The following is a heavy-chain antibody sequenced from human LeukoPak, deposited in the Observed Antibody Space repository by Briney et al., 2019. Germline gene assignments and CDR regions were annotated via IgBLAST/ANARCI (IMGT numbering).Heavy chain of an antibody. CDR1: VFTVSSNY. Sequence: GGSLRLSCAASVFTVSSNYMSWVRQAPGKGLEWVSVIYSGGSTYYADSVKGRFTISRDNSKNTLYLQMNSLRAEDMAVYYCARSPAIAVAGTNFDYWGQGTLVTVSS. J-gene: IGHJ4*02. CDR2: IYSGGST. CDR3: ARSPAIAVAGTNFDY. D-gene: IGHD6-19*01. V-gene: IGHV3-53*01.